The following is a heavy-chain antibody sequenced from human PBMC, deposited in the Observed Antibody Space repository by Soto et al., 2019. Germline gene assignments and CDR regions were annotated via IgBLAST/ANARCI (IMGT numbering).Heavy chain of an antibody. CDR3: ASDSGYVLSAFDI. CDR1: GFTVSSNY. CDR2: IYSGGST. V-gene: IGHV3-53*01. Sequence: EVQLVESGGGLIQPGGSLRLSCAASGFTVSSNYMSWVRQAPGKGLEWVSVIYSGGSTYYADSVKGRFTISRDNSKNTLYLQMNSLRAEDTAVYYCASDSGYVLSAFDIWGQGTMVTVSS. D-gene: IGHD5-12*01. J-gene: IGHJ3*02.